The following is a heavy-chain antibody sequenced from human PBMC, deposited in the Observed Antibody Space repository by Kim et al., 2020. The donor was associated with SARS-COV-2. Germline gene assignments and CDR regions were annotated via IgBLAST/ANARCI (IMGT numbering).Heavy chain of an antibody. CDR3: AREDSSGWYGYYYYGMDV. J-gene: IGHJ6*02. Sequence: SETLSLTCAVSGGSISSSNWWSWVRQPPGKGLEWIGEIYHSGSTNYNPSLKSRVTISVDKSKNQFSLKLSSVTAADTAVYYCAREDSSGWYGYYYYGMDVWGQGTTVTVSS. V-gene: IGHV4-4*02. CDR1: GGSISSSNW. D-gene: IGHD6-19*01. CDR2: IYHSGST.